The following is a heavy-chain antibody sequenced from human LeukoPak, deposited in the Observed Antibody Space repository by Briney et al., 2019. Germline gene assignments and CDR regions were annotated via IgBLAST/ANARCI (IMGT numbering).Heavy chain of an antibody. CDR2: ISWNSGSI. D-gene: IGHD3-22*01. Sequence: GGSLRLSCAASGFTFDDYAMHWVRQAPGKGLEWVSGISWNSGSIGYADSVKGRFTISRDNSKNTLYLQMNSLRAEDTAVYYCAKNYYDSSGARPNDYWGQGTLVTVSS. CDR3: AKNYYDSSGARPNDY. V-gene: IGHV3-9*01. J-gene: IGHJ4*02. CDR1: GFTFDDYA.